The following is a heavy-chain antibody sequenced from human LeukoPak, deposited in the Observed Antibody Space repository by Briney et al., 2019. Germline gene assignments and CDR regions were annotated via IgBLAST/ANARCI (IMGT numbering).Heavy chain of an antibody. J-gene: IGHJ6*02. CDR3: ARGIVGSGWDLPSLPLGYGMDV. V-gene: IGHV4-30-4*08. CDR2: IYYSGST. CDR1: GGSISNGDHC. Sequence: SETLSLTCTVSGGSISNGDHCWSWIRQHPGKGLEWIGHIYYSGSTYYNPSLKSRVTISVDTSKNQFSLKLSSVTAADTAVYYCARGIVGSGWDLPSLPLGYGMDVWGQGTTVTVSS. D-gene: IGHD6-19*01.